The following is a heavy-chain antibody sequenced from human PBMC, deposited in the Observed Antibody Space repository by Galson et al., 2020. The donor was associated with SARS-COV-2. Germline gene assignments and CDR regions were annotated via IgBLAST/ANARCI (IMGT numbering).Heavy chain of an antibody. J-gene: IGHJ4*02. CDR3: ARELKEAATDY. V-gene: IGHV3-33*01. CDR2: IWFDGRNK. D-gene: IGHD6-25*01. Sequence: GSLRLSCAASGFTFSNYAMHWVRQAPGKGLEWVAVIWFDGRNKYYADSVNGRFTISRDNSKNTVYLQMNSLKVEDTAVYYCARELKEAATDYWGQGTLVTVSS. CDR1: GFTFSNYA.